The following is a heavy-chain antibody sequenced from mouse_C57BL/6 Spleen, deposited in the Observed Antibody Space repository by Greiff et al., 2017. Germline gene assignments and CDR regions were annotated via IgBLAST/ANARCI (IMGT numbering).Heavy chain of an antibody. CDR3: ARRIEDAMDY. CDR1: GYAFTNYL. CDR2: INPGSGGT. J-gene: IGHJ4*01. Sequence: QVQLQQSGAELVRPGTSVKVSCKASGYAFTNYLIEWVKQRPGQGLEWIGVINPGSGGTNYNEKFKGKATLTADKSSSTAYMQLSSLTSEDSAVYFCARRIEDAMDYGGQGTSVTVSS. V-gene: IGHV1-54*01.